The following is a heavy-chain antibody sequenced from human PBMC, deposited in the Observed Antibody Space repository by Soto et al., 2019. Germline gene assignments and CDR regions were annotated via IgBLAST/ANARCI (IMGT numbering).Heavy chain of an antibody. CDR3: ERGFYGDYAQTDKNFGRQV. CDR1: GFRFRDFY. CDR2: ISSSGRYT. V-gene: IGHV3-11*06. J-gene: IGHJ6*04. Sequence: GRSLRLSCAASGFRFRDFYMSWIRQAPGKGLEWVSYISSSGRYTYYADSVKGRFTISRDNAKNSLYLQMNRLRGEDTAVYYCERGFYGDYAQTDKNFGRQVWGEGTTVTVSS. D-gene: IGHD4-17*01.